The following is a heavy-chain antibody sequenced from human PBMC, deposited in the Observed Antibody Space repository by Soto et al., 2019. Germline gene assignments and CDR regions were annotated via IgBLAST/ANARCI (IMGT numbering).Heavy chain of an antibody. V-gene: IGHV4-31*03. D-gene: IGHD7-27*01. CDR1: GGSISSVGYY. J-gene: IGHJ6*02. CDR2: ISYSGST. CDR3: ASCPWGEPTSSVDGLDA. Sequence: SETLSLTCTVSGGSISSVGYYWSWVRQHPGKGLEWIGYISYSGSTHYNPSLKSRVAISADTSKNQFSLKLSDVTAADTAVYYWASCPWGEPTSSVDGLDAWGQGTKVTVSS.